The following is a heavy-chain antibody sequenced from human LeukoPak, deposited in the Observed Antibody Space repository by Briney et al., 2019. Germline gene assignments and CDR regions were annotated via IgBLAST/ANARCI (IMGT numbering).Heavy chain of an antibody. Sequence: GGSLRLSCAASGFTFSSYGMHWVRQAPGKGLEWVAVISYDGSNKYHADSVKGRFTISRDNTKNTLYPQMDSLRAEDTAVYYCAKDWAGYYAYFDYWGQGTLVTVSS. J-gene: IGHJ4*02. V-gene: IGHV3-30*18. CDR3: AKDWAGYYAYFDY. D-gene: IGHD3/OR15-3a*01. CDR2: ISYDGSNK. CDR1: GFTFSSYG.